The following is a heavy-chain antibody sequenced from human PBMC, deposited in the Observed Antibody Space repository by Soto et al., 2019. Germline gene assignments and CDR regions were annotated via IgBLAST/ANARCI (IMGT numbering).Heavy chain of an antibody. CDR3: ARDRYFYDGRGYYRTLDS. D-gene: IGHD3-22*01. Sequence: PSETLSLTCFISGGSFSNDYWTWIRQSPGKGLEWIGYIFHSGITGYNPSVKSRVTISIDKSRNLFSLNLTSVAAADTAVYYCARDRYFYDGRGYYRTLDSWGQGTLVTVS. J-gene: IGHJ5*01. CDR2: IFHSGIT. CDR1: GGSFSNDY. V-gene: IGHV4-59*01.